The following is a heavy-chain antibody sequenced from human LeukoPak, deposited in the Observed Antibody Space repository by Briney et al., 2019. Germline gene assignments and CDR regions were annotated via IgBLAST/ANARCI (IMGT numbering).Heavy chain of an antibody. V-gene: IGHV3-21*01. D-gene: IGHD2-2*01. CDR2: VSSSSTSI. Sequence: GGSLRLSCAASGFSFSIYSMNWVRQAPGKGLECVSSVSSSSTSIYYADSLKGRFTISRDNAKNSLFLQVNSLRDEDTAVYYCARGPPCSSTSCYVTGAFDFWGQGTMVTVSS. CDR1: GFSFSIYS. J-gene: IGHJ3*01. CDR3: ARGPPCSSTSCYVTGAFDF.